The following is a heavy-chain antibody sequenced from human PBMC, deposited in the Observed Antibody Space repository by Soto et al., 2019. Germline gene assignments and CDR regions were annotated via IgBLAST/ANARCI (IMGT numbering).Heavy chain of an antibody. CDR3: ARDYYYDSSGFDY. J-gene: IGHJ4*02. CDR2: IYHSGST. Sequence: SGTLSLTCAVSGGSISSSDLWSCVRQPPGKGLEWIGEIYHSGSTNYNPSLKSRVTISVDKSKNQFSLKLSSVTAADTAVYYCARDYYYDSSGFDYWGQGTLVTVYS. CDR1: GGSISSSDL. D-gene: IGHD3-22*01. V-gene: IGHV4-4*02.